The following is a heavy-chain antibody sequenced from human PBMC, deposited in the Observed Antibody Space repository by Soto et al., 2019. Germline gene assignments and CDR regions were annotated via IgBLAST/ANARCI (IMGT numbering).Heavy chain of an antibody. D-gene: IGHD3-22*01. CDR2: LYYGRSA. CDR3: ALRSMAVVPEY. V-gene: IGHV4-59*01. Sequence: QVQLQESGPGLVKPSETLSLTCAVSGDSISTFYCMWIRQPPGKGLESIGYLYYGRSANYNPSLKSRVTLSVDTSTNQCSLTLSSMTAADTAVYYCALRSMAVVPEYWGQGTLVTVSS. J-gene: IGHJ4*02. CDR1: GDSISTFY.